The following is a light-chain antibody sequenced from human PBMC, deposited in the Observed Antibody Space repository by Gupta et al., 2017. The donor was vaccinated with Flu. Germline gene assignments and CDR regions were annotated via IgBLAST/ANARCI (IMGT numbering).Light chain of an antibody. CDR1: SGSIATNY. CDR2: VDY. CDR3: QSYDGVTRDVV. J-gene: IGLJ2*01. Sequence: NFMLTQPHSVSESPGKTVTISCTRSSGSIATNYVQWYQQRPGSSPNTVIYVDYQGPSGVPDRFSGSIDSSSNTASLTISGLKTEDEGDYFCQSYDGVTRDVVFGGGTKLTVL. V-gene: IGLV6-57*01.